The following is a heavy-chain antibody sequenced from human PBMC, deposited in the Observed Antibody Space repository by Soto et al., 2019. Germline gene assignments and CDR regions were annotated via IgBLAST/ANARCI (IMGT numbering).Heavy chain of an antibody. Sequence: SETLSLTCAVYGGSFSGYYWSWIRQPPGKGLEWIGEINHSGSTNYNPSLKSRVTISVDTSKNQFSLKLSSVTAADTAVYYCARGSGHCSGGSCTSSLDYWRQGTLVTVSS. J-gene: IGHJ4*02. CDR2: INHSGST. CDR1: GGSFSGYY. CDR3: ARGSGHCSGGSCTSSLDY. V-gene: IGHV4-34*01. D-gene: IGHD2-15*01.